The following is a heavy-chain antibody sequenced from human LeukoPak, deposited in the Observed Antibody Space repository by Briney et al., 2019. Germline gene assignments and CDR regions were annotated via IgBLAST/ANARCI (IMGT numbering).Heavy chain of an antibody. J-gene: IGHJ3*02. CDR3: ARAGTWLQLQYAFDI. CDR2: ISSSSTYM. Sequence: GGSLRLSCAASGFTFSSYTMNWVRQAPGRGLEWVSCISSSSTYMLYADSAKGRFTISRDNSKNTLYLQMNSLRAEDTAVYYCARAGTWLQLQYAFDIWGQGTMVTVSS. CDR1: GFTFSSYT. D-gene: IGHD5-24*01. V-gene: IGHV3-21*04.